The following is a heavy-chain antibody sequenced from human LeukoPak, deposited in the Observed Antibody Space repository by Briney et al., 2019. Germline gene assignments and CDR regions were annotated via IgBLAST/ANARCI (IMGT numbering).Heavy chain of an antibody. CDR1: GFTFGSYG. CDR3: AKDIFARGYGSGSCDY. D-gene: IGHD3-10*01. V-gene: IGHV3-30*18. CDR2: ISCDGSNK. Sequence: GGSLRLSCAASGFTFGSYGMHWVRQAPGKGLEWVAVISCDGSNKYYADSVKGRFTISRDNSKNTLYLQMNSLRAEDTAVYYCAKDIFARGYGSGSCDYWGQGTLVTVSS. J-gene: IGHJ4*02.